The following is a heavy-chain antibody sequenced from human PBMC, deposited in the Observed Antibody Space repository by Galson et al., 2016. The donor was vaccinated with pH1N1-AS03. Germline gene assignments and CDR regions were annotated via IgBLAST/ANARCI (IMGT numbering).Heavy chain of an antibody. V-gene: IGHV1-69*13. J-gene: IGHJ4*02. CDR1: GGTFDTFG. Sequence: SVKVSCKASGGTFDTFGISWVRQAPGLGLEWMGGIIPILNRAKYAPKFRGRVTITADDSTSTAYMDLSSLRSEDTAVYYCARAETFYDHFFDFWGQGTLVTVSS. D-gene: IGHD2/OR15-2a*01. CDR2: IIPILNRA. CDR3: ARAETFYDHFFDF.